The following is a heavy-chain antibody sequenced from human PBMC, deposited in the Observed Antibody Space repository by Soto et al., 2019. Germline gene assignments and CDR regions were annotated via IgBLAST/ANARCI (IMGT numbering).Heavy chain of an antibody. D-gene: IGHD1-26*01. V-gene: IGHV1-3*01. Sequence: QVQLVQSGAEVKKPGASVKVSCKASGYTFTSYAMHWVRQAPGQRLEWMGWINAGNGNTKYSQKFQGRVTITRDTSASTAYMELSSLRCEDTAVYYCARDLGVGAASDYWGQGTLVTVSS. CDR1: GYTFTSYA. J-gene: IGHJ4*02. CDR2: INAGNGNT. CDR3: ARDLGVGAASDY.